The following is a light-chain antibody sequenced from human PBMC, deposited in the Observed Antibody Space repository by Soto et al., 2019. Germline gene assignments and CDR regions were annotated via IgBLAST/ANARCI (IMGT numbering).Light chain of an antibody. CDR1: QGISSY. CDR3: QQSYSTPRYT. Sequence: AIRMTQSPSSFSASTGDRVTITCRASQGISSYLAWYQQKPGKAPKLLIYAASTLQSGVPSRFSGSGSGTDFTLTISCLQSEDFATYYCQQSYSTPRYTFGQGTKLEIK. CDR2: AAS. J-gene: IGKJ2*01. V-gene: IGKV1-8*01.